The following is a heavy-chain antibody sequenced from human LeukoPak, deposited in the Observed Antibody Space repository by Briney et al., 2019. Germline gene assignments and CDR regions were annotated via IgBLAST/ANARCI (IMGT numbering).Heavy chain of an antibody. CDR2: ISSSSSYI. V-gene: IGHV3-21*01. D-gene: IGHD3-3*01. CDR1: GFTFSSYS. J-gene: IGHJ3*02. CDR3: ARDGSGYYDFWSGPDDAFDI. Sequence: KSGGSLRLSCAASGFTFSSYSMNWVRQAPGKGLEWVSSISSSSSYIYYADSVKGRFTISRDNAKNSLYLQMNSLRAEDTAVYYCARDGSGYYDFWSGPDDAFDIWGQGTMVTVSS.